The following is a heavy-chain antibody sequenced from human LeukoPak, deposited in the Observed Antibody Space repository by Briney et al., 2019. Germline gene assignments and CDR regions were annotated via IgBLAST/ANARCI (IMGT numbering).Heavy chain of an antibody. D-gene: IGHD2-2*02. CDR3: ARAPRDIVVVPAAIPLDY. V-gene: IGHV1-46*01. Sequence: SVKVSCKASGYTFTSYYMHWVRQAPGQGLEWMGIINPSGGSTSYAQKFQGRVTMTRDTSTSTVYMELSSLRSEDTAVYYCARAPRDIVVVPAAIPLDYWGQGTLVTVSS. CDR2: INPSGGST. CDR1: GYTFTSYY. J-gene: IGHJ4*02.